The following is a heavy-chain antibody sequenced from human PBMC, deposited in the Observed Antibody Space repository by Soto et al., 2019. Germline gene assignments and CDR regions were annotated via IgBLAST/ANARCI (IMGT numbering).Heavy chain of an antibody. CDR3: AKNWNWGSLVH. J-gene: IGHJ4*02. D-gene: IGHD7-27*01. V-gene: IGHV4-59*08. CDR1: GDSISTDY. Sequence: PSETLSLTCTVSGDSISTDYWSWIRQPPGKGLEWIGFIYYGGSTNYNPSLKSRVTISVDTPKNQFSLKLSSVTAADTAVYYCAKNWNWGSLVHWGQGTLVTVSS. CDR2: IYYGGST.